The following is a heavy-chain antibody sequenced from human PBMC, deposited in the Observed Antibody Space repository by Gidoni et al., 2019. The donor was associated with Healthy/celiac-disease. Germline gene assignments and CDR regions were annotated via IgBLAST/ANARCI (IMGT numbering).Heavy chain of an antibody. Sequence: QVQLQESGPGLVKPSETLSLTCTVSGGSISSYYWSWIRQPPGKGLAWIGYIYYSGSTNYNPSLKSRVTISVDTSKNQFSLKLSSVTAADTAVYYCARVGMATGWFDPWGQGTLVTVSS. D-gene: IGHD5-12*01. V-gene: IGHV4-59*01. CDR2: IYYSGST. CDR3: ARVGMATGWFDP. J-gene: IGHJ5*02. CDR1: GGSISSYY.